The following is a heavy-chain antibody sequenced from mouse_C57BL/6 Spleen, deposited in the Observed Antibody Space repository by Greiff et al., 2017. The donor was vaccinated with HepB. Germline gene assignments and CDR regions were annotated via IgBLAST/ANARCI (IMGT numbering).Heavy chain of an antibody. V-gene: IGHV1-76*01. CDR1: GYTFTDYY. D-gene: IGHD2-5*01. Sequence: VQLQQSGAELVRPGASVKLSCKASGYTFTDYYINWVKQRPGQGLEWIARIYPGSGNTYYNEKFKGKATLTAEKSSSTAYMQLSSLTSEDSAVYFCAREDYYSNYGYFDVWGTGTTVTVSS. J-gene: IGHJ1*03. CDR2: IYPGSGNT. CDR3: AREDYYSNYGYFDV.